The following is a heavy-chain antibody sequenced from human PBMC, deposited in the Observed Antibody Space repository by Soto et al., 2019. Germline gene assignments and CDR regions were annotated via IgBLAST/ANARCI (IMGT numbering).Heavy chain of an antibody. D-gene: IGHD6-19*01. J-gene: IGHJ5*02. CDR2: IYHSGST. Sequence: SETLSLTCAVSGGSISSSNWWSWVRQPPGKGLEWIGEIYHSGSTNYNPSLKSRVTISVDKSKNQFTLKLSSVTAADTAVFYCARDLEPVAGTDWFDPWGQGTLVTVSS. CDR1: GGSISSSNW. CDR3: ARDLEPVAGTDWFDP. V-gene: IGHV4-4*02.